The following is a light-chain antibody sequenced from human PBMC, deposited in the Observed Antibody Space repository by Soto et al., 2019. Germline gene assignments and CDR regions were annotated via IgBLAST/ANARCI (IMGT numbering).Light chain of an antibody. CDR3: QSYDSSLSGVV. V-gene: IGLV1-40*01. Sequence: QSVLTQPPSVSGAPGQRVTISCTGSSSNIGAGYDVHWYQQLPGTAPKLLIYGNSNRPSGVPYRFSGSKSGTSTSLAITGLQADDEADYYCQSYDSSLSGVVFCGGTKLTVL. J-gene: IGLJ2*01. CDR2: GNS. CDR1: SSNIGAGYD.